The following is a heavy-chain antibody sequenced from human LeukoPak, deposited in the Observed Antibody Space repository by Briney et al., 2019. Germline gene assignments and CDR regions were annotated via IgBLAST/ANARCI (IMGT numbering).Heavy chain of an antibody. CDR3: ARDRKAAAAAGVLGDY. CDR1: GFTFSSYY. CDR2: INGDESST. V-gene: IGHV3-74*01. Sequence: GGSLRLSCAASGFTFSSYYMHWVRQVPGKGLVWVSRINGDESSTTYADSVKGRFTISRDNSKNTLYLQMNSLRAEDTAVYYCARDRKAAAAAGVLGDYWGQGTLVTVSS. D-gene: IGHD6-13*01. J-gene: IGHJ4*02.